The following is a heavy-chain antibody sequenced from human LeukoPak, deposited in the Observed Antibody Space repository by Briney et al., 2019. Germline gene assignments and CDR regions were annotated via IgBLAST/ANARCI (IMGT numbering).Heavy chain of an antibody. CDR3: ARLRGSPLHPDY. CDR2: ICSISSNI. CDR1: GFTFRSYS. J-gene: IGHJ4*02. D-gene: IGHD5-12*01. V-gene: IGHV3-48*01. Sequence: GWALRLSCAASGFTFRSYSMSWVRQAPGKGLEWVSYICSISSNIYYADSVKGRFTISRDHPKHSPVLQMNSLIGDDQAVLYCARLRGSPLHPDYWGEGTLVTVSS.